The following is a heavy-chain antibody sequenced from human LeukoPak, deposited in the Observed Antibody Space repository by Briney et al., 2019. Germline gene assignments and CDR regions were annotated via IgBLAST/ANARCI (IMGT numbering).Heavy chain of an antibody. D-gene: IGHD3-10*01. CDR2: INHSGST. V-gene: IGHV4-34*01. CDR3: ARAKGSGSYFNWFDP. J-gene: IGHJ5*02. CDR1: GGSFSGYY. Sequence: SETLSPTCAVYGGSFSGYYWSWIRQPPGKGLEWIREINHSGSTNYNPSLKSRVTISVDTSKNQFSLKLSSVTAADTAVYYCARAKGSGSYFNWFDPWGQGTLVTVSS.